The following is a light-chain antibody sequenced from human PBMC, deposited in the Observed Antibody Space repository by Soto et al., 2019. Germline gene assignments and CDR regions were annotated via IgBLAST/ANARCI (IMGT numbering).Light chain of an antibody. CDR1: SNFIGTYNL. CDR2: EGG. V-gene: IGLV2-23*01. CDR3: CSYTRGNGV. Sequence: QSALTQPASVSGSPGQSITISCTGTSNFIGTYNLVSWYQQHPGKAPKLILYEGGARPSGHSTRFSGSKSDNTASLTISGLQAEDEAEYFCCSYTRGNGVFGGGTKLTVL. J-gene: IGLJ3*02.